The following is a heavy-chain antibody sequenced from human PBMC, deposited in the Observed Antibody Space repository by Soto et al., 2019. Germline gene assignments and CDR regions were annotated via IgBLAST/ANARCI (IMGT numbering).Heavy chain of an antibody. CDR1: GYTFASYG. D-gene: IGHD3-16*01. Sequence: GASVKVSCKASGYTFASYGISWVRQAPGQGLEWMGWISAYNGNTNYAQKLQGRVTMTTDTSTSTAYMELRSLRSDDPAVYYCARVPANFTFLGGVGEKNWFAPWGQGTLVTVSS. CDR3: ARVPANFTFLGGVGEKNWFAP. CDR2: ISAYNGNT. V-gene: IGHV1-18*01. J-gene: IGHJ5*02.